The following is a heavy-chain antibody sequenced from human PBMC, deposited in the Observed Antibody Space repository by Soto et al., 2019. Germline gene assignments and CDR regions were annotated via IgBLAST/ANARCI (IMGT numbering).Heavy chain of an antibody. V-gene: IGHV3-30*18. Sequence: GSLRLSRSAFGFTFSSYCMHWVRQAPGKGLEWVAVISYDGSNKYYADSVKGRFTISRDNFKNTLDLQMNSLRAEDTAAYYCAKVIEQWLALIDYWGQGTLVTVSS. CDR1: GFTFSSYC. J-gene: IGHJ4*02. D-gene: IGHD6-19*01. CDR2: ISYDGSNK. CDR3: AKVIEQWLALIDY.